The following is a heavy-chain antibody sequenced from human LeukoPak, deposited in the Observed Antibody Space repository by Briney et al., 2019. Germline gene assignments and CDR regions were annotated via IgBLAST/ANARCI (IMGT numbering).Heavy chain of an antibody. V-gene: IGHV3-21*01. CDR2: ITSGRSYI. D-gene: IGHD3-10*01. CDR1: GFTFSGYN. Sequence: GGSLRLSCAASGFTFSGYNMNWVRQAPGKGLEWVASITSGRSYIYYADSVRGRFTIYRDNAKNSLYLQMSSLRAEDTAVFYCARYYYGSGTSFDPWGQGTLVTVSS. J-gene: IGHJ5*02. CDR3: ARYYYGSGTSFDP.